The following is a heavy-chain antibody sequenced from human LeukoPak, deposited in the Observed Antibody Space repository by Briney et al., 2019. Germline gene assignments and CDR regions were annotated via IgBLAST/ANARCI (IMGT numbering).Heavy chain of an antibody. CDR3: ARGAYLWLSPWKLFDY. D-gene: IGHD3-16*01. J-gene: IGHJ4*02. V-gene: IGHV1-2*02. CDR1: GYTFTGYY. CDR2: INPNSGGT. Sequence: GASVKVSCKAFGYTFTGYYMHWVRQAPGQGLEWMGWINPNSGGTNYAQKFQGRVTMTRDTSISTAYMELSRLRSDDTAVYYCARGAYLWLSPWKLFDYWGQGTLVTVSS.